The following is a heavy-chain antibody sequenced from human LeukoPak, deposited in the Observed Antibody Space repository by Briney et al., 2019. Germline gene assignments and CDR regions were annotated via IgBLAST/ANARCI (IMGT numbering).Heavy chain of an antibody. CDR2: INHSGST. V-gene: IGHV4-34*01. D-gene: IGHD3-10*01. J-gene: IGHJ6*04. Sequence: PSEPLSLTCAVYGGSFSGYYWSWIRQPPGKGLEWIGEINHSGSTNYNPSLKSRVTISVDTSKNQFSLKLSSVTAADTAVYYCARIGSDYGSGSYGYYYYGMDVWGKGTTVTVSS. CDR3: ARIGSDYGSGSYGYYYYGMDV. CDR1: GGSFSGYY.